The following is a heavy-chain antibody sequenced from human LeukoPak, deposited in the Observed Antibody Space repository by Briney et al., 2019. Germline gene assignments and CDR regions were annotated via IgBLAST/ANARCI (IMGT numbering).Heavy chain of an antibody. CDR2: FSGSGGST. J-gene: IGHJ4*02. CDR3: AKDGGVWFGESNDY. Sequence: GGSLRLSCAASGFTFSSYAMSWVRQAPGKGLEWVSTFSGSGGSTHYADSVKGRFTISRDNSKNTLYLQMNSLRADDTAVYYCAKDGGVWFGESNDYWGQGTLVTVSS. CDR1: GFTFSSYA. D-gene: IGHD3-10*01. V-gene: IGHV3-23*01.